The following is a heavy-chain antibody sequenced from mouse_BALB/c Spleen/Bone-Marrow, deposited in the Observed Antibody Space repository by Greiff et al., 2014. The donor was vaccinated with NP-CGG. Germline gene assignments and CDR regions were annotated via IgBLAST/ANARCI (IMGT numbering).Heavy chain of an antibody. CDR3: AHDAPFAY. CDR1: GFNIKDTY. J-gene: IGHJ3*01. V-gene: IGHV14-3*02. CDR2: IDPANGNT. Sequence: EVQLQQSGAELVQPGASVKLSCATSGFNIKDTYIHWVKQRPEQGLEWIGRIDPANGNTKYDPDFQGKATITADTSSNTAYLHLSSLTSVGTAVYSCAHDAPFAYWGQGTLVTVSA. D-gene: IGHD2-3*01.